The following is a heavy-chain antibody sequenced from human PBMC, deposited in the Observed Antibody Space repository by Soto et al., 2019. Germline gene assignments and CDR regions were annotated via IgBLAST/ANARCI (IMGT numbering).Heavy chain of an antibody. CDR1: GGSFSGYY. CDR3: ARASARITMVRGVIITYENWFAA. J-gene: IGHJ5*02. Sequence: PSETLSLTCAVYGGSFSGYYWSWIRHPPGKGLEWIGEINHSGSTNYNPSLQSRVTISVDTSKNQFSLKLSSVTAADTAVYYCARASARITMVRGVIITYENWFAAWGQGTLVTVSS. D-gene: IGHD3-10*01. V-gene: IGHV4-34*01. CDR2: INHSGST.